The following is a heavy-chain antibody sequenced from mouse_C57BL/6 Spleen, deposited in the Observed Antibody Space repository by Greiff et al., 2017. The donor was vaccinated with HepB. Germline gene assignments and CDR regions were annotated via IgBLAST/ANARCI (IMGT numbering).Heavy chain of an antibody. D-gene: IGHD3-3*01. Sequence: EVQLQQSGGGLVKPGGSLKLSCAASGFTFSSYAMSWVRQTPEKRLEWVATISDGGSYTYYPDNVKGRFTISRDNAKNNLYLQMSHLKSEDTAMYYCASSGTGYFDYWGQGTTLTVSS. CDR1: GFTFSSYA. CDR3: ASSGTGYFDY. CDR2: ISDGGSYT. V-gene: IGHV5-4*01. J-gene: IGHJ2*01.